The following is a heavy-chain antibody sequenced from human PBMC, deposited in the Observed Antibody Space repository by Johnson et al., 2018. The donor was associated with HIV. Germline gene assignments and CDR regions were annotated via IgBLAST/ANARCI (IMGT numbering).Heavy chain of an antibody. CDR2: ISFDGNNR. Sequence: QVQLVESGGGVVQPGRSLRLSCAASGFTFSSYAMHWVRQAPGKGLEWVAVISFDGNNRYYADSVKGRYSISRDNTKDTLSLQMNSLRVEDTAVYYCARGDWLTVVTSPDAFDIWGQGTMVTVSS. D-gene: IGHD4-23*01. J-gene: IGHJ3*02. CDR1: GFTFSSYA. V-gene: IGHV3-30*04. CDR3: ARGDWLTVVTSPDAFDI.